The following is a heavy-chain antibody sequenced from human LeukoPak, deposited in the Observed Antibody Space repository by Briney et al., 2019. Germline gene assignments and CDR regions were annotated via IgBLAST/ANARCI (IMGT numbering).Heavy chain of an antibody. J-gene: IGHJ4*02. CDR1: GFTFSSYA. Sequence: GGSLRLSCAASGFTFSSYAMHWVRQAPGKGLEWVAYDGNNKYYTDSVKGRFTISRDNSKNTLYLQMNSLRAEDTAVYYCARTCASSACYTIYWGQGTLVTVSS. CDR2: DGNNK. D-gene: IGHD2-2*02. V-gene: IGHV3-30*04. CDR3: ARTCASSACYTIY.